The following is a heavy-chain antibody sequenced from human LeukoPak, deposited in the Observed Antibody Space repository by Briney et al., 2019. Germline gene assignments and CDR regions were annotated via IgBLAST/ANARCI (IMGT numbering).Heavy chain of an antibody. D-gene: IGHD4-17*01. CDR2: IRYDGSNK. CDR1: GFTLSSYG. CDR3: AKVVTTGASPDY. J-gene: IGHJ4*02. Sequence: GGSLRLSCAASGFTLSSYGMHWVRQAPGKGLEWVAFIRYDGSNKYYADSVKGRFTISRDNSKNTLYLQMSSLRAEDTAVYYCAKVVTTGASPDYWGQGTLVTVSS. V-gene: IGHV3-30*02.